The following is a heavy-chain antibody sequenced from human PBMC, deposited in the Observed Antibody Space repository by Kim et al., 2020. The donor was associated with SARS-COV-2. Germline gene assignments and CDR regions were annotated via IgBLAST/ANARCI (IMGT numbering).Heavy chain of an antibody. CDR2: IWYDGSNK. D-gene: IGHD5-12*01. CDR3: ARDSRYARRDGYNSRLYYFDY. J-gene: IGHJ4*02. Sequence: GGSLRLSCAASGFTFSSYGMHWVRQAPGKGLEWVAVIWYDGSNKYYADSVKGRFTISRDNSKNTLYLQMNSLRVEDTAVYYCARDSRYARRDGYNSRLYYFDYWGQGTLVTVSS. CDR1: GFTFSSYG. V-gene: IGHV3-33*01.